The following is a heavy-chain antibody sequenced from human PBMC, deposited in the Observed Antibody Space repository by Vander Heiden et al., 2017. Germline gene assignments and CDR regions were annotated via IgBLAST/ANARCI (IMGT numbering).Heavy chain of an antibody. V-gene: IGHV1-8*01. CDR2: MNPNNGNT. Sequence: QVQLVQSWAEMKEPGASVKVSCKASGYTFTSYDINWMRQATGQGLEWMGRMNPNNGNTDYAQKFQGRVTLTRDTSISTAYMELSSLRSEDTAVYYCARVFDPWGQGTLVTVSS. CDR1: GYTFTSYD. CDR3: ARVFDP. J-gene: IGHJ5*02.